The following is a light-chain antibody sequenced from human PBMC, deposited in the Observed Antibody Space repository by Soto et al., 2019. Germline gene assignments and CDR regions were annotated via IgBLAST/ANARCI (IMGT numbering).Light chain of an antibody. CDR2: GAS. J-gene: IGKJ1*01. Sequence: IVMTQSPATLSVSPGARANLSCRASQSVGTKLAWYQQTPGQAPRLLIYGASNRATGVPARISGSVSGTEFTLTIASLQSEDFAVYYGQQYDDWPWTFGQGTKVDIK. CDR1: QSVGTK. V-gene: IGKV3-15*01. CDR3: QQYDDWPWT.